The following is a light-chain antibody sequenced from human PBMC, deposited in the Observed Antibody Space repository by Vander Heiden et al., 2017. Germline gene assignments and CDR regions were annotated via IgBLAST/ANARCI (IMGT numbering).Light chain of an antibody. CDR2: DVS. J-gene: IGLJ2*01. Sequence: QSALTQPASVSGSPGQSITISCTGTSSDVGGYKYVSWYQQHPGKAPKLMIYDVSDRHSGVSNRFSGSKSGNTASLTISGLQAEDEADYFCSSFTSTTTYVVFGGGTKLTVL. CDR1: SSDVGGYKY. V-gene: IGLV2-14*03. CDR3: SSFTSTTTYVV.